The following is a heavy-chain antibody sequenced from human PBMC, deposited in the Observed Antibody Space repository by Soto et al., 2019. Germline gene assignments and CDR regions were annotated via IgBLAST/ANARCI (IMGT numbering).Heavy chain of an antibody. CDR1: GFSVTSHH. Sequence: TSDTLSFTCFFSGFSVTSHHLSWIRQPPGKGLEWIGYIYNSGSTNYNPSLKSRVTISVDTSKNHFSLRMSSVTAADTAVYYCARESDSGSYYFDYWGRGTLVTVSS. J-gene: IGHJ4*02. CDR2: IYNSGST. CDR3: ARESDSGSYYFDY. V-gene: IGHV4-59*02. D-gene: IGHD3-10*01.